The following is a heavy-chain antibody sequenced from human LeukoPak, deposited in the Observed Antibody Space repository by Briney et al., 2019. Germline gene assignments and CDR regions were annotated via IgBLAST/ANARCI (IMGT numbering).Heavy chain of an antibody. J-gene: IGHJ3*02. CDR2: IKQDGSEK. CDR1: GFTFNNYW. V-gene: IGHV3-7*01. CDR3: AREWGRYSSSWYVAFDI. Sequence: GGSLRLSCAASGFTFNNYWMSWVRQAPGKGLEWVANIKQDGSEKYYVDSVKGRFTISRDNAKNSLYLQMNSLRAEDTAVYYCAREWGRYSSSWYVAFDIWGQGTMVTVSS. D-gene: IGHD6-13*01.